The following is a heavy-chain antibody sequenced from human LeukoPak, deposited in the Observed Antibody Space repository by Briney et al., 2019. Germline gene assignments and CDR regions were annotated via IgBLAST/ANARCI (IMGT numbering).Heavy chain of an antibody. J-gene: IGHJ4*02. CDR1: GFTFSDYY. Sequence: GGSLRLSCAASGFTFSDYYMSWIRQAPGKGLEWVSYISSSGSTIYYADSVKGRFTISRDNSKNTLYLQMNSLRAEDTAVYYCAKAEQLVRYFDYWGQGTLVTVSS. D-gene: IGHD6-13*01. V-gene: IGHV3-11*01. CDR3: AKAEQLVRYFDY. CDR2: ISSSGSTI.